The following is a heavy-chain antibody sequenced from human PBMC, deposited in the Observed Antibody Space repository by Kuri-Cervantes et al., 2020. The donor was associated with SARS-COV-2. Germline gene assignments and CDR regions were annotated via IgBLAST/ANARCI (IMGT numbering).Heavy chain of an antibody. V-gene: IGHV3-23*01. J-gene: IGHJ4*02. CDR3: ARQEDYYDRSGYYYVGPRGVDY. D-gene: IGHD3-22*01. CDR2: IRGSGGST. Sequence: LSLTCAASGFTFSNFAMSWVRQAPGNGLEWVSAIRGSGGSTYYADSVKRRFTISRDNSKNTLYLQMNSLRGEDTAVYYCARQEDYYDRSGYYYVGPRGVDYWGQGTLVTVSS. CDR1: GFTFSNFA.